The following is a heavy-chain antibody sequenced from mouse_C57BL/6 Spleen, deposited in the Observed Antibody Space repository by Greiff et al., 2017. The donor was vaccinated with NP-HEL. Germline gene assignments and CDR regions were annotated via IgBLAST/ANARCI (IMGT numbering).Heavy chain of an antibody. V-gene: IGHV1-74*01. CDR2: IHPSDSDT. CDR3: AIMYDGVFWFAY. D-gene: IGHD2-3*01. CDR1: GYTFTSYW. J-gene: IGHJ3*01. Sequence: VQLQQSGAELVKPGASVKVSCKASGYTFTSYWMHWVKQRPGQGLEWIGRIHPSDSDTNYNQKFKGKATLTVDKSSSTAYMQLSSLTSEDSAVYYCAIMYDGVFWFAYWGQGTLVTVSA.